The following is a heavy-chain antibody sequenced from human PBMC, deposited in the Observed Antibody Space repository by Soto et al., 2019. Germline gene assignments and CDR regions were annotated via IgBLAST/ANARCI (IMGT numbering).Heavy chain of an antibody. J-gene: IGHJ6*02. CDR1: GFTFSNDW. CDR3: ARERTSKGGMDV. CDR2: IISGGTRV. V-gene: IGHV3-74*01. Sequence: GGSLRLSCAASGFTFSNDWMNWVRQGPGKGLEWVSRIISGGTRVTYADSVKGRFTIARGNAKNTLYLEMRSLTAEDTAAYYCARERTSKGGMDVWGQGTTVTVSS.